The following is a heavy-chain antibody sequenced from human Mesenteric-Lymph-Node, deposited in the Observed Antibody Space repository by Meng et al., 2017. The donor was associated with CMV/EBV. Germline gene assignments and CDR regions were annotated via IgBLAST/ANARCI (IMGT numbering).Heavy chain of an antibody. CDR2: ISWNSGSI. D-gene: IGHD5-18*01. CDR3: AKTADTAMVRRLFGAFDI. V-gene: IGHV3-9*01. Sequence: SLKISCAASGFTFDDYAMHWVRQAPGKGLEWVSGISWNSGSIGYADSVKGRFTISRDNAKNSLYLQMNSLRAEDTALYYCAKTADTAMVRRLFGAFDIWGQGTMVTVSS. CDR1: GFTFDDYA. J-gene: IGHJ3*02.